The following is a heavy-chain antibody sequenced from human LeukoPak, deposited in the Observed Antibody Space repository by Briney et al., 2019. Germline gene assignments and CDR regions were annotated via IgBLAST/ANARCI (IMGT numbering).Heavy chain of an antibody. CDR1: GGTFSSYA. Sequence: SVKVSCKASGGTFSSYAISWVRQAPGQGLEWMGRIIPILGIANYAQKFQGRVTITADKSTSTAYMELSSLRSDDTAVYYCARYAGVAYYYDNSGYYPYSPFDYWGQGTLVTGSS. D-gene: IGHD3-22*01. CDR2: IIPILGIA. V-gene: IGHV1-69*04. CDR3: ARYAGVAYYYDNSGYYPYSPFDY. J-gene: IGHJ4*02.